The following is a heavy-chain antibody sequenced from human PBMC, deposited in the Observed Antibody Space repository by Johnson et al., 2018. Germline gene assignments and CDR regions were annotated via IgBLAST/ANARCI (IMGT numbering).Heavy chain of an antibody. CDR3: ARETPYYDILTGYPTSDYGMDV. J-gene: IGHJ6*02. CDR1: GFTFSSYS. D-gene: IGHD3-9*01. Sequence: VQLVQSGGGLVKPGGSLRLSCAASGFTFSSYSMNWVRQAPGKGLEWVSSISSSSSYIYYADSVKGRFTISRDNAKNSLYLQMNSLRAEDTAVYYCARETPYYDILTGYPTSDYGMDVWGQGTTVTVSS. V-gene: IGHV3-21*01. CDR2: ISSSSSYI.